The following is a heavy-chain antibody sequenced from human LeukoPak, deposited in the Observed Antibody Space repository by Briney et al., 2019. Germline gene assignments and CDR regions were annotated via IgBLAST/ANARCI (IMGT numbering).Heavy chain of an antibody. D-gene: IGHD4-17*01. CDR2: ISSSSSYI. CDR1: GFTFSNYS. Sequence: GGSLRLSCAASGFTFSNYSMAWVRQAPGKGLEWVSFISSSSSYIYYADSVKGRFTISRDNAKNSLYLQMNSLRTEDTAVYYCARDLHGDYDAFDIWGQGTMVTVSS. CDR3: ARDLHGDYDAFDI. J-gene: IGHJ3*02. V-gene: IGHV3-21*01.